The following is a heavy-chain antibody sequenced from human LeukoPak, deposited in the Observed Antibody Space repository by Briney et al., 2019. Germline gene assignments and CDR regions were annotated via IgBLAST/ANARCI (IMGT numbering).Heavy chain of an antibody. V-gene: IGHV5-51*01. J-gene: IGHJ4*02. CDR3: ARSMYNYVLGTSYYFDY. D-gene: IGHD3-16*01. Sequence: GESLKISCKTSGYSFSTYWVAWVRQMPGKGLELMGIIYPGDSDTRYSPSFQGQVTISGDKSISTAYLHWISLKASDTAIYYCARSMYNYVLGTSYYFDYWGQGTLVTVSS. CDR1: GYSFSTYW. CDR2: IYPGDSDT.